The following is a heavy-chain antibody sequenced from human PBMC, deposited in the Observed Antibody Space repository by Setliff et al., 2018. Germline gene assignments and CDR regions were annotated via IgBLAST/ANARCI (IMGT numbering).Heavy chain of an antibody. CDR3: ARLYEFGELFSNY. CDR1: GGSFSGYY. V-gene: IGHV4-34*01. D-gene: IGHD3-10*01. Sequence: PSETLSLTCAVSGGSFSGYYWSWIRQPPGKGLEWIGEINHSGSTNNNPSLKSRVTISVDTSKNQFSLKLSSVTAADTAVYYCARLYEFGELFSNYWGQGTLVTVSS. CDR2: INHSGST. J-gene: IGHJ4*02.